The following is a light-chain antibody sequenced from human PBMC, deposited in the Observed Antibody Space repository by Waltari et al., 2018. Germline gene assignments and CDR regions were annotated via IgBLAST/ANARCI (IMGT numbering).Light chain of an antibody. Sequence: QSALTQPASVSGSPGQSITISCTGTSSDIGAYKYVSWYQQHPGKAPKLIIYEVSNRPSGVSNRFSGSKSGNTASLSISVLQAEDEADYYCISFTSSVTYVFGTGTRVTVV. CDR3: ISFTSSVTYV. CDR1: SSDIGAYKY. V-gene: IGLV2-14*01. CDR2: EVS. J-gene: IGLJ1*01.